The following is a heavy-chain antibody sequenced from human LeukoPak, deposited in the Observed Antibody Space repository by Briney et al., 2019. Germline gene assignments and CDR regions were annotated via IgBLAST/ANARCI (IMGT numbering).Heavy chain of an antibody. J-gene: IGHJ4*02. Sequence: PGGSLRLSCAASGFTFSSYSMNWVRQAPGKTLEGVSSMDSSGSTIYYVDSVKGLFTISRDNAKNSLDLQIDSLRAEDTAVYYCATGSLPGGFDHWGQGTLVTVSS. CDR3: ATGSLPGGFDH. CDR1: GFTFSSYS. V-gene: IGHV3-48*04. D-gene: IGHD1-14*01. CDR2: MDSSGSTI.